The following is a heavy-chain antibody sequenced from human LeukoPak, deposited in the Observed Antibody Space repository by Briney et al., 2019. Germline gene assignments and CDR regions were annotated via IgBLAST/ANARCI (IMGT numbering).Heavy chain of an antibody. J-gene: IGHJ6*02. V-gene: IGHV1-8*01. CDR1: GYTFTSYD. CDR2: MNPNSGNT. D-gene: IGHD6-13*01. CDR3: ARDPSSGWSCSWLRSYYYGMDV. Sequence: ASVKVSCKASGYTFTSYDINWVRQATGQGLEWMGWMNPNSGNTGYAQRFQGRVTMTTDTSTSTAYMELRSLRSDDTAVYYCARDPSSGWSCSWLRSYYYGMDVWGQGTTVTVSS.